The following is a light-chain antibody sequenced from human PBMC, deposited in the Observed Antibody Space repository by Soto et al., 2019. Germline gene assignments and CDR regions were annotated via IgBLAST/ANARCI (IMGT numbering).Light chain of an antibody. Sequence: QSALTQPPSASGSPGQSVTISCTGTSRDVGAYNYVSWYQHHPGKAPKLLIYEVYKRASGVPDRFSGFKSGNTASLLVSGLQAEDEADYYCTSYAGSNNVIFCGGTTLTVL. CDR2: EVY. J-gene: IGLJ2*01. CDR1: SRDVGAYNY. V-gene: IGLV2-8*01. CDR3: TSYAGSNNVI.